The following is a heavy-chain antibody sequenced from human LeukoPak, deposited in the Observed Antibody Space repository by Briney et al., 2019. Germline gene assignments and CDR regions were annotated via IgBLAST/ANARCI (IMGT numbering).Heavy chain of an antibody. V-gene: IGHV4-39*01. D-gene: IGHD5-18*01. CDR3: AIAPIQLWFPYFDY. CDR2: IYYSGST. CDR1: GGSISSSSYY. J-gene: IGHJ4*02. Sequence: PSETLSLTCTVSGGSISSSSYYWGWIRQPPGKGLEWIGSIYYSGSTYYNPSLKSRVTISVGMSKNQFSLKLSSVTAADTAVYYCAIAPIQLWFPYFDYWGQGTLVTVSS.